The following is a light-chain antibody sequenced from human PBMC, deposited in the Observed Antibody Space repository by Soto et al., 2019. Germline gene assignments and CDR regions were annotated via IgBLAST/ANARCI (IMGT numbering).Light chain of an antibody. CDR3: QQYGSSGT. V-gene: IGKV3-20*01. CDR1: QSVSSN. J-gene: IGKJ1*01. Sequence: EIVMTQSPATLSVSPGERATLSCRASQSVSSNVAWYQQIPGQAPRLLIYGASNRATGIPDRFSGSGSGTDFTLTISRLEPEDFAVYYCQQYGSSGTFGQGTKVDIK. CDR2: GAS.